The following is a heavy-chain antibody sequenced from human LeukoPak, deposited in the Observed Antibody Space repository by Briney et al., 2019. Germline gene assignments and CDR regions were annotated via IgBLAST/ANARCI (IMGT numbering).Heavy chain of an antibody. CDR2: INAYNGNT. D-gene: IGHD3-22*01. CDR3: ARVYYYDSSGYYPLYGMDV. V-gene: IGHV1-18*01. CDR1: GYTFTSYV. J-gene: IGHJ6*02. Sequence: SSVKVSCRASGYTFTSYVISWVRQAPGQGLEWMGWINAYNGNTNYAQKLQGRVTMTTNTSTSTAYMELRSLRSDDTAVYYCARVYYYDSSGYYPLYGMDVWGQGTTVTVSS.